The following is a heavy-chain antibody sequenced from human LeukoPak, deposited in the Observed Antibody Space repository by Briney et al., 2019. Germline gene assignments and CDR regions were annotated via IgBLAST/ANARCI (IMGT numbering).Heavy chain of an antibody. D-gene: IGHD6-19*01. CDR2: ISSSSTNK. CDR1: GFTVSSNY. Sequence: GGSLRLSCAASGFTVSSNYMSWVRQAPGKGLEWVSSISSSSTNKYYADAVKGRFTISRDNAKNSLYLQMNSLRAEDTAVYYCAGSSGWVDCWGQGTLVTVSS. J-gene: IGHJ5*01. V-gene: IGHV3-21*01. CDR3: AGSSGWVDC.